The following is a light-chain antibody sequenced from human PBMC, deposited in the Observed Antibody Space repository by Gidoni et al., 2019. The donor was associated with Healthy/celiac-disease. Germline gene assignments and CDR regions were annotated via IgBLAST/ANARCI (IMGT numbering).Light chain of an antibody. CDR1: QSISSY. Sequence: TQSPSSLSASVGDRVTITCRASQSISSYLNWYQQKPGKAPKLLIYAASSLQSGVPSRFSGSGSGTDFTLTISSLQPEDVATYYCQQSYSTPQTFGQGTKLEIK. CDR2: AAS. CDR3: QQSYSTPQT. J-gene: IGKJ2*01. V-gene: IGKV1-39*01.